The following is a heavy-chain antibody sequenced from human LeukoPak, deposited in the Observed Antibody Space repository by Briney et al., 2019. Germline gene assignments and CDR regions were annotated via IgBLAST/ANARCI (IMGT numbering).Heavy chain of an antibody. Sequence: ASVTVSCKASGYTFTNYFMHWVRQAPGQGLEWMGVINPSGGGTTYAQRFQGRVTMTRDTSTSTVHMELSGLRSEDTAVYYCARDQEGFDYWGQGTLVTVSS. J-gene: IGHJ4*02. V-gene: IGHV1-46*01. CDR3: ARDQEGFDY. CDR2: INPSGGGT. CDR1: GYTFTNYF.